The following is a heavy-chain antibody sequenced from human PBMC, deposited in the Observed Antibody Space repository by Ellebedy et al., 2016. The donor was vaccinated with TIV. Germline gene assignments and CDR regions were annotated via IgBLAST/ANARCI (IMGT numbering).Heavy chain of an antibody. CDR2: IWYDGSNK. V-gene: IGHV3-33*08. D-gene: IGHD3-10*01. Sequence: GESLKISCAASGFTFSSYGMHWVRQAPGKGLEWVAIIWYDGSNKYYADSVKGRFTISRDNSKNTLYLQMNSLRAEDTAVYYCARVQLVWFESDCWGQGTLVTVSS. CDR3: ARVQLVWFESDC. CDR1: GFTFSSYG. J-gene: IGHJ4*02.